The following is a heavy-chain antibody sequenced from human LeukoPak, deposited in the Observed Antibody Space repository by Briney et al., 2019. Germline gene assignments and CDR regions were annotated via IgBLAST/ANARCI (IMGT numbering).Heavy chain of an antibody. CDR3: AKASGYSSGWYEN. CDR1: GFTFDDYA. V-gene: IGHV3-9*03. CDR2: ISWNSGSI. J-gene: IGHJ4*02. Sequence: PGGSLRLSCAASGFTFDDYAMHWVRQAPGKGLEWVSGISWNSGSIGYADSVKGRFTISRDNAKNSLYLQMNSLRAEDMALYYCAKASGYSSGWYENWGQGTLVTVSS. D-gene: IGHD6-19*01.